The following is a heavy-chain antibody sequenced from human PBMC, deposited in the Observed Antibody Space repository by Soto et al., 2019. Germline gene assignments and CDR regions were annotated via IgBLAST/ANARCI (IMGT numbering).Heavy chain of an antibody. CDR1: GGSISSGGYY. V-gene: IGHV4-31*03. D-gene: IGHD6-6*01. CDR3: ARDVAYSTSSRWFDP. CDR2: IYYSGNT. Sequence: SETLSLTCTVSGGSISSGGYYWGWVRQHPGKGLEWIGYIYYSGNTYYNPSLKSRLTISVDTSKNQFSLKLSSVTAADTAVYYCARDVAYSTSSRWFDPWGQGTLVTVSS. J-gene: IGHJ5*02.